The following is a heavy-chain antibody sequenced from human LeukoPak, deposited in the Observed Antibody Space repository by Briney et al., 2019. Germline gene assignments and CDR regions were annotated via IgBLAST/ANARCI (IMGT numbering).Heavy chain of an antibody. CDR1: LDSINNFS. D-gene: IGHD2-15*01. Sequence: SETLSLTCTVTLDSINNFSWTWLRQTAGEGLEWIGRIHSSGSTTYNPSLKSRVTMSVDTSKNYFSLELTSVTAADTAVYSCARASLLNGGTQYSNYFDPWGQGALVIVAS. V-gene: IGHV4-4*07. CDR2: IHSSGST. CDR3: ARASLLNGGTQYSNYFDP. J-gene: IGHJ5*02.